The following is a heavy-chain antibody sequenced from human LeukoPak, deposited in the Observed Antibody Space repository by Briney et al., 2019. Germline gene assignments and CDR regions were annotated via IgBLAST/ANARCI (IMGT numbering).Heavy chain of an antibody. D-gene: IGHD3-22*01. V-gene: IGHV3-43D*03. CDR3: AKAGDSSGRRYYMDV. CDR2: ISWDGGST. Sequence: GGSLRLSCAASGFTFDDYAMHWVRQAPGKGLEWVSLISWDGGSTYYADSVKGRFTISRDNSKNSLYLQMNSLRAEDTALYYCAKAGDSSGRRYYMDVWGKGTTVTVSS. J-gene: IGHJ6*03. CDR1: GFTFDDYA.